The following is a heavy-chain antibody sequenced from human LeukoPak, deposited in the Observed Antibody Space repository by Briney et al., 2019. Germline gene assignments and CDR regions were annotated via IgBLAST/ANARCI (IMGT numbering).Heavy chain of an antibody. CDR1: GFTFSSYD. CDR3: ARDRGGRWLQVYYFDY. J-gene: IGHJ4*02. V-gene: IGHV3-30*03. D-gene: IGHD5-24*01. CDR2: ISYDGSNK. Sequence: GGSLRLSCAASGFTFSSYDMHWVRQAPGKGLEWATVISYDGSNKYYADSVKGRFTISRDNSKNTLYLRVNSLRAEDTAMYYCARDRGGRWLQVYYFDYWGQGTLVTVSS.